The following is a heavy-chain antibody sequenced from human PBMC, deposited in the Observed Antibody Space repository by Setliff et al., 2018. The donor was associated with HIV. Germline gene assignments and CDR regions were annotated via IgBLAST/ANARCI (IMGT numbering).Heavy chain of an antibody. V-gene: IGHV4-4*07. CDR1: GGSISSYY. CDR2: FYTSGST. CDR3: AKTIGRYFDIFDN. J-gene: IGHJ4*02. D-gene: IGHD3-9*01. Sequence: ETLSLTCTVSGGSISSYYWSWIRQPAGKGLEWIGRFYTSGSTNYNPSLKSRVTMSVDTSKNQFSLKLSSVTAADTAVYYCAKTIGRYFDIFDNWGQGTLVTVSS.